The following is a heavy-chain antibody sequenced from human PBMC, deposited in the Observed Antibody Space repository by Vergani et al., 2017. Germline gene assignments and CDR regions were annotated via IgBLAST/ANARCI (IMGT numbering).Heavy chain of an antibody. CDR2: ISSDGGST. Sequence: EVQLVESGGGLVQPGGSLRLSCAASGFTLGQYWMHWVRQTPGTGLEWVSTISSDGGSTYYADSVKGRFTISRDNSKNTLSLQMNSLTAEDTAIYYCAGPQGTSAYYYGGFDYWGQGILVTVSS. CDR1: GFTLGQYW. CDR3: AGPQGTSAYYYGGFDY. V-gene: IGHV3-23*04. J-gene: IGHJ4*02. D-gene: IGHD3-22*01.